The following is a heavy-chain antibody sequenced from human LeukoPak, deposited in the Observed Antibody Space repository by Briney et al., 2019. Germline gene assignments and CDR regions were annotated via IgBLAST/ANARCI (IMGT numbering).Heavy chain of an antibody. Sequence: GGSLRLSCAASGFTFSSYSMNRVRQAPGKGLEWVSSISSSSSYIYYADSVKGRFTISRDNAKNSLYLQMNSLRAEDTAVYYCARGGVTTNWFDPWGQGTLVTVSS. J-gene: IGHJ5*02. D-gene: IGHD4-11*01. CDR1: GFTFSSYS. V-gene: IGHV3-21*01. CDR2: ISSSSSYI. CDR3: ARGGVTTNWFDP.